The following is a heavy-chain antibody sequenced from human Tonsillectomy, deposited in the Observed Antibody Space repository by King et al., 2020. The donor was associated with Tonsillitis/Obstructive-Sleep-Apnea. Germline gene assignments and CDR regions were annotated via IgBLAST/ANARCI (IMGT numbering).Heavy chain of an antibody. V-gene: IGHV1-2*06. CDR3: ARERGDYDILTGSSYYYYMDV. Sequence: VQLVQSGAEVKKPGASVKVSCKASGYTFSGYYMHWVRQAPGQGLEWMGRINPNSGGTNYAQKCQGRVTMTRDTSISTAYMALSRLRSDDTAVYNCARERGDYDILTGSSYYYYMDVWGKGTTVTVSS. CDR2: INPNSGGT. D-gene: IGHD3-9*01. CDR1: GYTFSGYY. J-gene: IGHJ6*03.